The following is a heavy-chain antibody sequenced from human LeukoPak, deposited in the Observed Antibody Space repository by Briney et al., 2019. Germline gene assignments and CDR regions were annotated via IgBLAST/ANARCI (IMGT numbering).Heavy chain of an antibody. Sequence: ASVKVSCKASGYTFTSYGISWVRQAPGQGLEWMGWISAYNGNTNYAQKLQGRVTMTTDTSTSTAYMELRSLRSDDTAVYYCARARSVRGVIIGNFDYWGQGTLVPVSS. CDR3: ARARSVRGVIIGNFDY. CDR2: ISAYNGNT. CDR1: GYTFTSYG. J-gene: IGHJ4*02. D-gene: IGHD3-10*01. V-gene: IGHV1-18*01.